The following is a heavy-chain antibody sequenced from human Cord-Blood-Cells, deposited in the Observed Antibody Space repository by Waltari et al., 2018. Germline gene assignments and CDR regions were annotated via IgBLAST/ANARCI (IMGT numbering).Heavy chain of an antibody. CDR3: ARDSIARQQLVLDY. J-gene: IGHJ4*02. CDR1: GGSISSAGYY. V-gene: IGHV4-31*03. D-gene: IGHD6-13*01. CDR2: IYYSGST. Sequence: QVQLQESGPGLVKPSQTLSLTGTVPGGSISSAGYYWSCLSQYPGKGLEWIGYIYYSGSTYYNPSLKSRVTISVDTSKNQFSLKLSSVTAADTAVYYCARDSIARQQLVLDYWGQGTLVTVSS.